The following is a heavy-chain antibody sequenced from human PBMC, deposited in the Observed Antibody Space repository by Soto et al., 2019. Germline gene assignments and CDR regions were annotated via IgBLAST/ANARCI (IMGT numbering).Heavy chain of an antibody. J-gene: IGHJ6*02. Sequence: ASVKVSCKASGYTFTGYYMHWVRQAPGQGLEWMGWINPNSGGTNYAQKFQGWVTMTRDTSISTAYMELSRLRSDDTAVYYCARDERSGSYYDYYYGMDVWGQGTTVTSP. CDR2: INPNSGGT. V-gene: IGHV1-2*04. CDR1: GYTFTGYY. D-gene: IGHD1-26*01. CDR3: ARDERSGSYYDYYYGMDV.